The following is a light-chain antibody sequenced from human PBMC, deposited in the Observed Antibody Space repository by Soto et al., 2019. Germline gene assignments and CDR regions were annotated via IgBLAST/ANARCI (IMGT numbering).Light chain of an antibody. V-gene: IGKV3-15*01. CDR1: QSVSIH. J-gene: IGKJ5*01. CDR3: QQYSNWPPIT. Sequence: EILMTQSPATLSVSLGERATLSCRASQSVSIHLAWYQQKPGQAPRLLIYDTSTRATGIPARFSGSGSGTEFTLTISSLQSEDFAVYYCQQYSNWPPITFGQGTRLEIK. CDR2: DTS.